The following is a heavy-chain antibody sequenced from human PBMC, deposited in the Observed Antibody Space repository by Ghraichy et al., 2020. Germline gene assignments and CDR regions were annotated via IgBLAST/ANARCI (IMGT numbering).Heavy chain of an antibody. CDR1: GFTFSYYA. Sequence: SLRLSCAASGFTFSYYAMYWVRQAPGKGLEWVAIIWNDGSNKYYTDSVKGRFTISRDNSKDTLYLQMDSLRAEDTAVYYCARDLLVRCLDYWGQGTLVTVSS. J-gene: IGHJ4*02. CDR3: ARDLLVRCLDY. CDR2: IWNDGSNK. V-gene: IGHV3-33*01. D-gene: IGHD4-17*01.